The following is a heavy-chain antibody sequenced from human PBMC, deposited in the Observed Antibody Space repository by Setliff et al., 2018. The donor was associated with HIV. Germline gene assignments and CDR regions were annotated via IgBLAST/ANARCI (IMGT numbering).Heavy chain of an antibody. CDR1: GYTFTSYD. D-gene: IGHD3-3*01. Sequence: ASVKVSCKASGYTFTSYDINWVRQATGQGLEWMGWMNPNSGNTGYAQKFQGRVTMTRNTSISTAYMELSSLRSEDTAVYYCARGRRIDDFWSGYFSRYYFEYWGQGTLVTVSS. J-gene: IGHJ4*02. V-gene: IGHV1-8*02. CDR3: ARGRRIDDFWSGYFSRYYFEY. CDR2: MNPNSGNT.